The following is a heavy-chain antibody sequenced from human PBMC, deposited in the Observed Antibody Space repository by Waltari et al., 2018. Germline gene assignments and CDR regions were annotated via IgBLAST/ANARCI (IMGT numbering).Heavy chain of an antibody. D-gene: IGHD3-22*01. CDR1: GGSFSGYY. CDR2: INHSGST. Sequence: QVQLQQWGAGLLKPSETLSLTCAVYGGSFSGYYWSWIRQPPGKGLEWIGEINHSGSTNYNPSLKSRVTISVDTSKNQFSLNLNSVTAADTAMYYCARTHYDTSGFWVDYFDFWGQGTLVTVSS. V-gene: IGHV4-34*01. J-gene: IGHJ4*02. CDR3: ARTHYDTSGFWVDYFDF.